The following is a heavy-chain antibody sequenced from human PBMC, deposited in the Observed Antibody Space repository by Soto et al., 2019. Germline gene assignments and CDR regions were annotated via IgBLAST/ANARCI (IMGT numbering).Heavy chain of an antibody. V-gene: IGHV3-7*01. CDR2: IKVDGSEK. CDR1: GFTFSSNW. D-gene: IGHD6-13*01. J-gene: IGHJ5*02. Sequence: GGSLRLSCAASGFTFSSNWMSFSSNWMSWVRQAPGKGLEWVANIKVDGSEKYYVNSVKGRFTISRDNAKNSLYLQMNSLRAEDTAVYYCARHPERIAQIGWFDPWGQGTLVTVSS. CDR3: ARHPERIAQIGWFDP.